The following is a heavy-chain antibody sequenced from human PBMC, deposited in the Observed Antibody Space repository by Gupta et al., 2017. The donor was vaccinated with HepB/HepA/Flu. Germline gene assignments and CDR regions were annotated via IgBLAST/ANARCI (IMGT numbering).Heavy chain of an antibody. Sequence: EVQRVEYCGGLVQTGGSVGLPWAASGFTFSSYEMNWVRQAPGKGLEWISSCSSSGRTKYYAVAVKGRFTISIDNAKNPLDLQMNSLRAEDTAVYYCASSNYYDTSGYYPVYWVQGPLVTVSS. V-gene: IGHV3-48*03. CDR3: ASSNYYDTSGYYPVY. CDR2: CSSSGRTK. J-gene: IGHJ4*02. D-gene: IGHD3-22*01. CDR1: GFTFSSYE.